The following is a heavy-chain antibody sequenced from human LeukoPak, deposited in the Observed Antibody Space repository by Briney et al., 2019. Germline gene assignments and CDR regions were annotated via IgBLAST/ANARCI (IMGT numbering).Heavy chain of an antibody. D-gene: IGHD1-1*01. Sequence: SETLSLTCTVSGGSFNSNYWSWLRQTQGKGLEWIGYIYSSGGTKYNPSLESRVTFSVDAAKNQTYLKLNSVTPADTAVYYCARAWNRHYFDYWGQGTLVLVSS. CDR3: ARAWNRHYFDY. CDR1: GGSFNSNY. CDR2: IYSSGGT. J-gene: IGHJ4*02. V-gene: IGHV4-59*01.